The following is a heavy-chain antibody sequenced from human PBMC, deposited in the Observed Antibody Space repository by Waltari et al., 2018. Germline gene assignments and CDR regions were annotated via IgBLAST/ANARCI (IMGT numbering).Heavy chain of an antibody. V-gene: IGHV4-59*08. D-gene: IGHD3-16*01. CDR3: ARHITFNYDFYGMDV. J-gene: IGHJ6*02. Sequence: QVQLQESGPGLVTPSETLSLTCTVSACSISSSYWSWIRQPPGKGLEWIGYIFDSGTTNYNPSLKSRVTISLDTSKNQISLKLNSVTAADTAVYYCARHITFNYDFYGMDVWGQGTTVTVSS. CDR1: ACSISSSY. CDR2: IFDSGTT.